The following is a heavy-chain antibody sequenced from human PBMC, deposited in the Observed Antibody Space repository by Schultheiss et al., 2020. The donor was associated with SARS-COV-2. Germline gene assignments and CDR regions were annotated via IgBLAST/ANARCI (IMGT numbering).Heavy chain of an antibody. CDR2: ISWNSGSI. CDR3: ARGGNWFDP. J-gene: IGHJ5*02. V-gene: IGHV3-20*04. Sequence: GESLKISCAASGFTFSRYAMSWVRQAPGKGLEWVSGISWNSGSIGYADSVKGRFTISRDNTKNSLYLQMNSLRGEDTAVYYCARGGNWFDPWGQGTLVTVSS. CDR1: GFTFSRYA.